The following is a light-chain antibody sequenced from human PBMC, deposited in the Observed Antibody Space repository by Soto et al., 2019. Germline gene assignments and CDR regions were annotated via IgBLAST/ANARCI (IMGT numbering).Light chain of an antibody. Sequence: QSALTQPASVSGSPGHSITISCTGTSSDVGGYNYVSWYQQHPGKAPKLMIYEVSNRPSGVSNRFSGSKSGNTASLTISGRQAEDEAEYYCSSYTSSSTLYVVGTGTKLTVL. CDR3: SSYTSSSTLYV. J-gene: IGLJ1*01. CDR2: EVS. CDR1: SSDVGGYNY. V-gene: IGLV2-14*01.